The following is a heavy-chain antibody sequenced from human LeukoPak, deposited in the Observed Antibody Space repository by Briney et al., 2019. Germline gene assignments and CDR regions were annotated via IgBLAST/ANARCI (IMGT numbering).Heavy chain of an antibody. J-gene: IGHJ6*03. D-gene: IGHD3-22*01. CDR2: ISYDGSNK. V-gene: IGHV3-30-3*01. CDR3: AKGRYYDSSGYRYYYYYMDV. CDR1: GFTFSSYA. Sequence: GRSLRLSCAASGFTFSSYAMHWVRQAPGKGLEWVAVISYDGSNKYYADSVKGRFTISRDNSKNTLYLQMNSLRAEDTAVYYCAKGRYYDSSGYRYYYYYMDVWGKGTTVTVSS.